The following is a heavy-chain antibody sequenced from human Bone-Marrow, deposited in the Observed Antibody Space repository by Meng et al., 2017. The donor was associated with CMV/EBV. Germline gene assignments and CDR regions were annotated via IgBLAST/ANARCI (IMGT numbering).Heavy chain of an antibody. V-gene: IGHV3-7*01. J-gene: IGHJ4*01. D-gene: IGHD6-13*01. CDR1: GFTFSRYW. Sequence: GESLKISCTASGFTFSRYWMTWVRQAPGKGLEWVANIKQDGGTIYYVDSVKGRFTTSRDNAKNSLYLQMNSLRVEDTAVYYCARIGYSSSSLDYWGHGTLVTVSS. CDR3: ARIGYSSSSLDY. CDR2: IKQDGGTI.